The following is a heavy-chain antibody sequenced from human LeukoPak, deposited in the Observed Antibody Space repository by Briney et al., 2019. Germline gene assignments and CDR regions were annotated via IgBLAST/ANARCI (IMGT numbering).Heavy chain of an antibody. J-gene: IGHJ4*02. CDR3: AREGGSRDSGYLRPYNFDY. CDR1: GGSVSSGSYY. CDR2: IYYSGST. D-gene: IGHD3-22*01. Sequence: SETLSLTCTVSGGSVSSGSYYWSWIRQPPGEGLEWIGYIYYSGSTNYNPSLKSRVTISADTSKNQFSLRLSSVTAADTAMYYCAREGGSRDSGYLRPYNFDYWGQGTLVTVSS. V-gene: IGHV4-61*01.